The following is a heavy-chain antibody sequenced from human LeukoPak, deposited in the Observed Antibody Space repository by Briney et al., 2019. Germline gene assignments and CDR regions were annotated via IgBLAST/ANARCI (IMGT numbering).Heavy chain of an antibody. CDR3: AKSTRAVMAMMDV. V-gene: IGHV3-30*04. D-gene: IGHD3-16*01. Sequence: GGSLRLSCAASGFTFSSYAMHWVRQAPGKGLEWVAVISYDGSNKYYADSVKGRFTISRDNSKNTLYLQMNSLRAEDTAVYFCAKSTRAVMAMMDVWGKGTTVTVSS. CDR1: GFTFSSYA. J-gene: IGHJ6*04. CDR2: ISYDGSNK.